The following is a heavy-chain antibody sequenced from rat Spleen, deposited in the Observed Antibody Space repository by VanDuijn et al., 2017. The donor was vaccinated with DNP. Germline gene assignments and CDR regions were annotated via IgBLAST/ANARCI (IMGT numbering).Heavy chain of an antibody. CDR1: GFTFSYYY. D-gene: IGHD1-4*01. CDR2: ISYEGSST. V-gene: IGHV5-22*01. CDR3: ARGNYPGINTFDY. Sequence: EVQLVESGGGLVQPGRSLKLSCAASGFTFSYYYMAWVRQAPKKGLEWVAYISYEGSSTYYRDSVKGRFTMSRDNAKSTLYLQMNSLRSEDTAIYYCARGNYPGINTFDYWGQGVTVTVSS. J-gene: IGHJ2*01.